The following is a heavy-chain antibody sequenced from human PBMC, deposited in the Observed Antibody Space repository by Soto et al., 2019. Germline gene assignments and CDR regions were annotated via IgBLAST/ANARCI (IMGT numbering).Heavy chain of an antibody. J-gene: IGHJ2*01. CDR3: ASLGADYGDYVWWYFDL. Sequence: SETLSLTCAVYGGSFSGYYWSWIRQPPGKGLEWIGEINHSGSTNYNPSLKSRVTISVDTSKNQFSLKLSSVTAADTAVYYCASLGADYGDYVWWYFDLWGRGTLVTVSS. CDR2: INHSGST. D-gene: IGHD4-17*01. CDR1: GGSFSGYY. V-gene: IGHV4-34*01.